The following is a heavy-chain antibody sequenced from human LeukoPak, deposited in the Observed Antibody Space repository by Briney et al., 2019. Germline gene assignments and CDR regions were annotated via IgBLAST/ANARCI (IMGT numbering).Heavy chain of an antibody. CDR3: ARAQGVIAASGGDP. D-gene: IGHD6-6*01. V-gene: IGHV1-8*01. Sequence: ASVKVSCKASGYTFITYEINWVRQAPGQGLEWMGWMNPNSGNTGYAQKFQGRVTMTRNTSISTAYMELSSLRSEDTAVYYCARAQGVIAASGGDPWGQGALVTVSS. CDR2: MNPNSGNT. CDR1: GYTFITYE. J-gene: IGHJ5*02.